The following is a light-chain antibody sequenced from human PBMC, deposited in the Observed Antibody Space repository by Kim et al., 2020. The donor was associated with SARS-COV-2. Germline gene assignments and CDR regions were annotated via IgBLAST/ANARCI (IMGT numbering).Light chain of an antibody. J-gene: IGKJ4*01. CDR2: DAS. CDR3: QQRSNWLT. Sequence: LSPGDRATLSCRASHSVNNYLAWYQQKPGQPPRLLIYDASNRATGIPARFSGSGSGRDYTLTISSLEPEDSAIYYCQQRSNWLTFGGGTKVDIK. V-gene: IGKV3-11*02. CDR1: HSVNNY.